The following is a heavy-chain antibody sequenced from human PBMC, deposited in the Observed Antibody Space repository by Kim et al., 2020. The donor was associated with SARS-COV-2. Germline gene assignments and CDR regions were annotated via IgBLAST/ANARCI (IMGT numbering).Heavy chain of an antibody. V-gene: IGHV1-18*01. Sequence: NYAQKLQGRVTMTTDTSTSTAYMERRSLRSDDTAGYYCARERQLGRPCDYWGQGTLVTVSS. CDR3: ARERQLGRPCDY. D-gene: IGHD6-6*01. J-gene: IGHJ4*02.